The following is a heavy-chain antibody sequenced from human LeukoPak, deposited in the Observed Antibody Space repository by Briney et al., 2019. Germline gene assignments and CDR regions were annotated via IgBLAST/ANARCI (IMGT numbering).Heavy chain of an antibody. Sequence: GGSLRLSCAASGFTFSSYAMHWVRQAPGRGLEYVSTISSNGAGTHYANSVKGRFTISRDNSKKMLYLQMASLRAEDMAVYYCARTSTYYDFWSGYYPNWFDPWGQGTLVTVSS. V-gene: IGHV3-64*01. D-gene: IGHD3-3*01. CDR1: GFTFSSYA. CDR3: ARTSTYYDFWSGYYPNWFDP. CDR2: ISSNGAGT. J-gene: IGHJ5*02.